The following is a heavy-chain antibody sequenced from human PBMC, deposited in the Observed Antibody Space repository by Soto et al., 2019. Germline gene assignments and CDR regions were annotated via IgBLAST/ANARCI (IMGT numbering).Heavy chain of an antibody. CDR1: GGSISSSSYY. V-gene: IGHV4-39*01. CDR2: IYYSGST. D-gene: IGHD1-26*01. Sequence: SETLSLTCTVSGGSISSSSYYWGWIRQPPGKGLEWIGSIYYSGSTYYNPSLKSRVTISVDTSKNQFSLKLSSVTAADTAVYYCASRTRSGSYFDYWGQGTLVTVSS. CDR3: ASRTRSGSYFDY. J-gene: IGHJ4*02.